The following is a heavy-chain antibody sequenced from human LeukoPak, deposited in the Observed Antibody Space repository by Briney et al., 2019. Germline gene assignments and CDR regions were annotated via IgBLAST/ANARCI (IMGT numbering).Heavy chain of an antibody. Sequence: SETLSLTCAVSGGSMSSHYWSWIRQPPGKGLEWSGYIFYSGSTNYNPSLKSRVTISVDTSKNQFSLKLSSVTAADTAVYYCARILDCSSCSCSYGMDVWGQGTTVTVPS. CDR1: GGSMSSHY. CDR3: ARILDCSSCSCSYGMDV. V-gene: IGHV4-59*08. J-gene: IGHJ6*02. D-gene: IGHD2-15*01. CDR2: IFYSGST.